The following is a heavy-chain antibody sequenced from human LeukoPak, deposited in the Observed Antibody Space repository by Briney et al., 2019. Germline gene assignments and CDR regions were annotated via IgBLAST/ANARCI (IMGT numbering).Heavy chain of an antibody. CDR2: IKQDGSEK. CDR1: GFTFSSYW. D-gene: IGHD3-10*01. CDR3: ARDRGYSTLDF. Sequence: PGGSLRLSCAASGFTFSSYWMSWVRQAPGKGLEWVANIKQDGSEKNYVDSVKGRFTISRDNAGNSLSLQMNSLRAEDTAVYYCARDRGYSTLDFWGQGTMVTVSS. J-gene: IGHJ3*01. V-gene: IGHV3-7*05.